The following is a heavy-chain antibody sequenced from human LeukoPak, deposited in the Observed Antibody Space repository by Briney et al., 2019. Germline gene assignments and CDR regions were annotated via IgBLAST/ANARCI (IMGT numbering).Heavy chain of an antibody. J-gene: IGHJ4*02. D-gene: IGHD3-10*01. V-gene: IGHV1-24*01. CDR1: GYTLTELS. CDR3: ATTSITMVRGVSHPSFDY. CDR2: FDPEDGET. Sequence: ASVKVSCKVSGYTLTELSMHWVRQAPGKGLEWMGGFDPEDGETIYAQKLQGRVTMTEDTSTDTAYMELSSLRSEDTAVYYCATTSITMVRGVSHPSFDYWGQGTLVTVSS.